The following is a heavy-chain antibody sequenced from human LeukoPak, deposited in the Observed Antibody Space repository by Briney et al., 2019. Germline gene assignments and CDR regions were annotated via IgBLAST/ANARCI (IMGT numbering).Heavy chain of an antibody. D-gene: IGHD1-26*01. V-gene: IGHV3-21*01. CDR2: ISSSSSYI. J-gene: IGHJ4*02. CDR3: ARDDERDYTNLVGATLDY. CDR1: GFTFSSYS. Sequence: GGSLRLSCAASGFTFSSYSMNWVRQAPGKGLEWVSSISSSSSYIYYADSVKGRFTISRDNAKNSLYLQMSSLRAEDTAVYYCARDDERDYTNLVGATLDYWGRGTLVTVSS.